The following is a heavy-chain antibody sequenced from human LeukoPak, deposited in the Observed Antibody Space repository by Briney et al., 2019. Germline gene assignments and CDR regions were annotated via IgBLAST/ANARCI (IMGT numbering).Heavy chain of an antibody. Sequence: GGSLRLSCAASGFTFSSYGMHWVRQAPGKGLEWVAVISYDGSNKYYADSVKGRFTISRDNSKNTLYLQMNSLRAEDTAVYYCARCSSNSWFDPWGQGTLVTVSS. D-gene: IGHD3-10*01. V-gene: IGHV3-30*03. CDR3: ARCSSNSWFDP. J-gene: IGHJ5*02. CDR2: ISYDGSNK. CDR1: GFTFSSYG.